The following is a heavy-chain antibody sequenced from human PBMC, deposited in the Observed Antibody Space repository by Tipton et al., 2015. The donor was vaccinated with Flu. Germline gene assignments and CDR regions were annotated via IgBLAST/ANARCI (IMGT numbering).Heavy chain of an antibody. D-gene: IGHD2-21*02. CDR1: GGTFSSYA. V-gene: IGHV1-69*18. CDR3: ARESPHCGGDCISFQH. Sequence: QAQLVQSGAEVKKPGSSVRVSCKVSGGTFSSYAISWVRQAPGQGLEWMGRIIPMFGTRKFAQKFQDRVTFISDESTSTAHMELSSLRSEDTAVYYCARESPHCGGDCISFQHWGQGTLVTVSS. J-gene: IGHJ1*01. CDR2: IIPMFGTR.